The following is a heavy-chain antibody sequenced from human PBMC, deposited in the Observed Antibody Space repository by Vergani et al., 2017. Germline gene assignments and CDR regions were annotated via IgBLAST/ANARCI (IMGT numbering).Heavy chain of an antibody. CDR3: ARGLGTDYYYSSGHAFDRDY. V-gene: IGHV4-34*01. CDR2: INHSGST. D-gene: IGHD3-22*01. J-gene: IGHJ4*02. CDR1: GGSFSGYY. Sequence: QVQLQQWGAGLLKPSETLSLTCAVYGGSFSGYYWSWIRQPPGKGLEWIGEINHSGSTNYNPSLKSRVTISVDTSKNQFSLKLSSVTAADTAVYYCARGLGTDYYYSSGHAFDRDYWGQGTLVTVSS.